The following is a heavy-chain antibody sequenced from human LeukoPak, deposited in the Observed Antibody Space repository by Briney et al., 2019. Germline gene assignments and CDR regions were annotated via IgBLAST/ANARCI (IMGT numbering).Heavy chain of an antibody. CDR2: ISGSGGST. J-gene: IGHJ6*03. D-gene: IGHD3-22*01. Sequence: GGSLRLSCAASGFTFSSYAMSWVRQAPGKGLEWVSAISGSGGSTYYADSVKGRFTISRDNSKNTLYLQMNSLRAEDTAVYYCAKAGIDYYDSRGGYYYYCYMDVWGKGTTVTVSS. CDR1: GFTFSSYA. CDR3: AKAGIDYYDSRGGYYYYCYMDV. V-gene: IGHV3-23*01.